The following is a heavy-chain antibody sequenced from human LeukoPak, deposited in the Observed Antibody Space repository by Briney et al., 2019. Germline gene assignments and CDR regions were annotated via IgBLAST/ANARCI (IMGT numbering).Heavy chain of an antibody. D-gene: IGHD5-24*01. CDR1: GFTFSSYA. CDR2: INTDGSSP. CDR3: ARSREPGRDGDY. J-gene: IGHJ4*02. V-gene: IGHV3-74*01. Sequence: AGGSLRLSCAASGFTFSSYAMSWVRQAPGKGLVWVSSINTDGSSPSYADYAKGRFTISRDNAKNTLSLQMNSLRAEDTAVYYCARSREPGRDGDYWGQGTLVTVSS.